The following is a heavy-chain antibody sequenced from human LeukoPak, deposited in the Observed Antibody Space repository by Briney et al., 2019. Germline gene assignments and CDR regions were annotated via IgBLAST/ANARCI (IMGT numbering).Heavy chain of an antibody. J-gene: IGHJ4*02. D-gene: IGHD1-1*01. CDR1: GFTFSSYW. CDR2: IKQDGSEK. Sequence: PGGSLRLSCAASGFTFSSYWMNWVRQAPGKGLEWVANIKQDGSEKYYVDSVKGRFTISRDNAKNSLYLQMNSLRAEDTAVYYCARWGLYNWNSRDYWGQGTLVTVSS. V-gene: IGHV3-7*01. CDR3: ARWGLYNWNSRDY.